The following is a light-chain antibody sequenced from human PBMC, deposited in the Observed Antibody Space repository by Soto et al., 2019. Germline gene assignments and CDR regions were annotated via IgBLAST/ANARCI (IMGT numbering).Light chain of an antibody. V-gene: IGLV3-21*02. CDR2: DDT. J-gene: IGLJ1*01. CDR3: QVWDGSRDHCV. CDR1: TIGSES. Sequence: SYELTQPPSVSVAPGQTARISCGGDTIGSESVHWYQQKPGQAPVLVVYDDTDRPSGIPERFSGSSSGTTATLTISRVEAGDEADYYCQVWDGSRDHCVFGTGTQLTVL.